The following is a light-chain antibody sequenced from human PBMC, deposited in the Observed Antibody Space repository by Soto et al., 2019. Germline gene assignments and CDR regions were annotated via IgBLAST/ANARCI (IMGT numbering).Light chain of an antibody. CDR3: QQYNSYWT. CDR1: QNIGGW. V-gene: IGKV1-5*01. Sequence: DIQMTQSPSALSASIGDRVTITCRASQNIGGWLAWYQQKAGKAPKLLIFDASSLESGVPSRFSGSGSGTEFTLTITSLQPDDFATYYCQQYNSYWTFGQGTKVDIK. J-gene: IGKJ1*01. CDR2: DAS.